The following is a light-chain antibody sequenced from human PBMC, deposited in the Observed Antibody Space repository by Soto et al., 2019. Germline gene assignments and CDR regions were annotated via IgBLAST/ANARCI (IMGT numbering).Light chain of an antibody. V-gene: IGKV2D-29*01. J-gene: IGKJ2*01. CDR1: QSLLHSDGKTY. CDR2: EVS. Sequence: EIVMTQTPLSLSVTPGQPASISCKSSQSLLHSDGKTYSYWYLQKPGQPPQLLIYEVSNRFSGVQERFSVSGIGTDCTLRISRLWAENVGVYYCMQSIQLPLYTFSQGTKLEIK. CDR3: MQSIQLPLYT.